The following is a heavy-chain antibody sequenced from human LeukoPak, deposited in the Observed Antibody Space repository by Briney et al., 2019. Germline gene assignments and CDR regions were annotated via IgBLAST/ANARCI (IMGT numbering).Heavy chain of an antibody. V-gene: IGHV3-23*01. CDR1: GFTFSSYA. CDR3: ARDISWYFDY. D-gene: IGHD6-13*01. Sequence: GGSLRLSCAVSGFTFSSYAMSWVRQAPGKGLEWVSAISGGGGTTYYADSVKGRFTISRDNSKNTLFLQMSSLRAEDTAVYYCARDISWYFDYWGQGMLVTVSS. J-gene: IGHJ4*02. CDR2: ISGGGGTT.